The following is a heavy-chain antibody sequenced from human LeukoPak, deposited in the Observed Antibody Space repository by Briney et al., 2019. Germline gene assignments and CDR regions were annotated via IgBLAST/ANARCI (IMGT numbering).Heavy chain of an antibody. V-gene: IGHV4-59*01. J-gene: IGHJ4*02. Sequence: SETLSLTCTVSGGSISSYYWSWIRQPPGKGLEWIGYIYYSGSTNYNPSLKSRVTISVDTSKNQFSLKLSSVTAADTAVYYCARGPMATKLGYFDYWGQGTLVTVSS. D-gene: IGHD5-24*01. CDR3: ARGPMATKLGYFDY. CDR1: GGSISSYY. CDR2: IYYSGST.